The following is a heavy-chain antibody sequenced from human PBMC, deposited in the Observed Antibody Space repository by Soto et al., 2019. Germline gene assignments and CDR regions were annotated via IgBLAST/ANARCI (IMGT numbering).Heavy chain of an antibody. D-gene: IGHD2-15*01. J-gene: IGHJ6*02. CDR3: ARGYLGYCSGGSCYSGYYGMQV. CDR1: GGTFSSYT. CDR2: IIPILGIA. V-gene: IGHV1-69*02. Sequence: QVQLVQSGAEVKKPGSSVKVSCKASGGTFSSYTISWVRQAPGQGLEWMGRIIPILGIANYAQKFQGRVTTTADKSTSTAYMELSRLRSEDTAVYYCARGYLGYCSGGSCYSGYYGMQVWGQGTTVTVSS.